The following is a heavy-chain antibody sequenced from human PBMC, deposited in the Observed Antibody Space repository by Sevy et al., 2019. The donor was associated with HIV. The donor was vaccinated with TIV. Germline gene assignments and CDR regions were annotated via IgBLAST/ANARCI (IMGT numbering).Heavy chain of an antibody. D-gene: IGHD2-21*01. CDR3: VRGPNCGVGGCQQISPYCLDV. CDR2: IRNRPNRYTT. J-gene: IGHJ6*03. CDR1: GFAFSDHY. V-gene: IGHV3-72*01. Sequence: GGSLRLSCAASGFAFSDHYVDWVRQAPGKGLEWVGRIRNRPNRYTTEYAASVEGRFTISRDDSRHSLYLQMNSLKTEDSAVYYCVRGPNCGVGGCQQISPYCLDVWGIGATVTVCS.